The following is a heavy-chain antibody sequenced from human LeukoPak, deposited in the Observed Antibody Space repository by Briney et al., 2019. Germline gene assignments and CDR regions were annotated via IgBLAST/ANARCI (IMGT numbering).Heavy chain of an antibody. D-gene: IGHD6-19*01. Sequence: GGSLRLSWVASGFTFTSDAMKWVRQAPGEGLEVGPSHVCRGTTQYADSVKGRFTVSRDTSKNTLYLQMNSLRADDTAVYYCAKCSTSAYTTGWCNWIDPWGQGTLVTVSS. CDR1: GFTFTSDA. CDR2: HVCRGTT. J-gene: IGHJ5*02. CDR3: AKCSTSAYTTGWCNWIDP. V-gene: IGHV3-23*01.